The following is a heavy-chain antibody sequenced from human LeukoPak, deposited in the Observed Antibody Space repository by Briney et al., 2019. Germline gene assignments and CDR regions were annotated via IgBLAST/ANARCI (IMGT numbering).Heavy chain of an antibody. CDR2: ISSSSSTI. D-gene: IGHD1-26*01. J-gene: IGHJ4*02. V-gene: IGHV3-48*04. CDR3: ARDPLSGSYSGDY. CDR1: GFTFSSYS. Sequence: PGGSLRLSCAASGFTFSSYSMNWVRQAPGKGLEWVSYISSSSSTIYYADSVKGRFTISRDNAKNSLYLQMNSLRAEDTAVYYCARDPLSGSYSGDYWGQGTLVTVSS.